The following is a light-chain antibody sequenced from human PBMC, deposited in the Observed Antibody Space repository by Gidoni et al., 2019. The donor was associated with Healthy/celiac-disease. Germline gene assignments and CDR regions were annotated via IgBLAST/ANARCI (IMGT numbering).Light chain of an antibody. CDR3: QQRSNWPSLT. J-gene: IGKJ4*01. Sequence: ESVLTQSPATLALSPGESATLSCSASQSVSSYLAWYQQKPGQAPRLLIYDASNRATGIPDRFSGSGSGTDFTLTISSLEPEDFAVYYCQQRSNWPSLTFGGGTKVEIK. V-gene: IGKV3-11*01. CDR1: QSVSSY. CDR2: DAS.